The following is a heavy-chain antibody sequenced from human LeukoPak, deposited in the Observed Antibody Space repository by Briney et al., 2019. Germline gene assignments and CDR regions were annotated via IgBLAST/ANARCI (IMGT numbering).Heavy chain of an antibody. V-gene: IGHV3-11*04. Sequence: GGSLRLPCAASGFTFDDSVLRWVRPVPGKGREWFSYVTSSDSTTHYADSVKGRFTISRDNAKNSLYLQMNSLRAEDTAVYYCARDSTMVRGVRSWFDPWGQGTLVTVSS. CDR2: VTSSDSTT. CDR3: ARDSTMVRGVRSWFDP. CDR1: GFTFDDSV. J-gene: IGHJ5*02. D-gene: IGHD3-10*01.